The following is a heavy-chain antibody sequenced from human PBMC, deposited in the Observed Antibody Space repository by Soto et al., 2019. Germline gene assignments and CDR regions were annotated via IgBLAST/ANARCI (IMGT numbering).Heavy chain of an antibody. CDR3: ARGDIVVVVAAHTYGMDV. D-gene: IGHD2-15*01. V-gene: IGHV1-69*12. J-gene: IGHJ6*02. CDR1: GGTFSSYA. CDR2: IIPIFGTA. Sequence: QVQLVQSGAEVKKPGSSVKVSCKASGGTFSSYAISWVRQAPGQGLEWMGGIIPIFGTANYAQKFQGRVTISADESTSKAYMELSSLRSEDTAVYYCARGDIVVVVAAHTYGMDVWGQGTTVTVSS.